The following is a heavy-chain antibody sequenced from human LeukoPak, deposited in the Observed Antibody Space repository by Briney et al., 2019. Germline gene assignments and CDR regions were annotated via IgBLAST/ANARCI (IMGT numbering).Heavy chain of an antibody. CDR1: GGSISSGGYY. Sequence: PSETLSLTCTVSGGSISSGGYYWSWSRQPPGKELEWIGYIYFSGSTNYNPSLKSRVTISVDTSKNQFSLKLSTVTAADTAVYYCARGYSSSSYYFEYWGQGTLVTVSS. V-gene: IGHV4-61*08. D-gene: IGHD6-6*01. CDR2: IYFSGST. CDR3: ARGYSSSSYYFEY. J-gene: IGHJ4*02.